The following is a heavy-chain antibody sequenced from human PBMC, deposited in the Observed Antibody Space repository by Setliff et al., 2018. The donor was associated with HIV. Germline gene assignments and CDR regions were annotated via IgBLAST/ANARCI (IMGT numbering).Heavy chain of an antibody. CDR2: ISGSGGST. CDR1: GFTFSRAP. Sequence: GGSLRLSCAGSGFTFSRAPMSWVRQAPGKGLEWVSAISGSGGSTYYADSVKGRFTISRDNIKNTLYLQMNSLRAEDTAVYYCARDDIAYCGGDCYSKYFQHWGQGTLVTVSS. J-gene: IGHJ1*01. V-gene: IGHV3-23*01. D-gene: IGHD2-21*02. CDR3: ARDDIAYCGGDCYSKYFQH.